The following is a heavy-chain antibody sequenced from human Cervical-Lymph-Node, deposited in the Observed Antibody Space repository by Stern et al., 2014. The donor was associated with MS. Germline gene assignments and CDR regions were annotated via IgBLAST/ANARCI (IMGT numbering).Heavy chain of an antibody. Sequence: VQLVESGPEVKRPGESLKISCQASGYTFTSYWIGWVRQMPGKGLEWIAIIFPGGSDIRTSRSSKGRVNTTAAKSSSTAYLRGNNLKASDTAIYYCARQRYFDYWGQGTLVTVSS. CDR2: IFPGGSDI. CDR1: GYTFTSYW. V-gene: IGHV5-51*01. J-gene: IGHJ4*02. CDR3: ARQRYFDY.